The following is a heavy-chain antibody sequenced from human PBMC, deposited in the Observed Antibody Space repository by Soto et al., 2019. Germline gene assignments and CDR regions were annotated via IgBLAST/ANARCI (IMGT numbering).Heavy chain of an antibody. CDR3: ARGVVTTPFMNYYGMGV. Sequence: GASVKVSCKASGYTFTTYSMHWVRQAPGQRLEWMGWINAANGHTKYTQDFQGRVAITTDTSASTAYMELSSLRSEDTAVYYCARGVVTTPFMNYYGMGVWGQGTTVTVSS. CDR2: INAANGHT. D-gene: IGHD4-17*01. CDR1: GYTFTTYS. J-gene: IGHJ6*02. V-gene: IGHV1-3*01.